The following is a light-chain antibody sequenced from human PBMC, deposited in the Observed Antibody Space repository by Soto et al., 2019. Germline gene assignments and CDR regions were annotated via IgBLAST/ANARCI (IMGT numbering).Light chain of an antibody. CDR1: SSNIGAGYD. CDR3: QSYDSSLSGSV. V-gene: IGLV1-40*01. J-gene: IGLJ2*01. CDR2: GSI. Sequence: QSVLTQPPSVSGAPGQRVTISCTGSSSNIGAGYDVHWYQQLLGTAPKLLMYGSINRPSGVPDRFSGSKSGTSASLAITGLQAEDEADYYCQSYDSSLSGSVFGGGTKLTVL.